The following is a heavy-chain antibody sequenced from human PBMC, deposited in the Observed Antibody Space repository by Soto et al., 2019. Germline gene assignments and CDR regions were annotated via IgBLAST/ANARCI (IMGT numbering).Heavy chain of an antibody. Sequence: SETLSLTCAVYGGSFSGYYWSWIRQPPGKGLEWIGEINHSGSTNYNPSLKSRVTISVDTSKNQFSLKLSSVTAADTAVYYCAFGELSTFDYWGQGTLVTVSS. D-gene: IGHD3-10*01. CDR2: INHSGST. J-gene: IGHJ4*02. CDR3: AFGELSTFDY. V-gene: IGHV4-34*01. CDR1: GGSFSGYY.